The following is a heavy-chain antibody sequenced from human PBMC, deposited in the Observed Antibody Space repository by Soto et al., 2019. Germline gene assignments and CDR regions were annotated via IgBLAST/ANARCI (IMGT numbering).Heavy chain of an antibody. CDR3: ARESGGGGVRGVFIKYYYYYGMDV. CDR2: ISYDGSNK. J-gene: IGHJ6*02. D-gene: IGHD3-10*01. Sequence: GGSLRLSCAASGFTFSSYAMHWVRQAPGKGLEWVAVISYDGSNKYYADSVKGRFTISRDNSKNTLYLQMNSLRAEDTAVYYCARESGGGGVRGVFIKYYYYYGMDVWGQGTTVTVSS. V-gene: IGHV3-30-3*01. CDR1: GFTFSSYA.